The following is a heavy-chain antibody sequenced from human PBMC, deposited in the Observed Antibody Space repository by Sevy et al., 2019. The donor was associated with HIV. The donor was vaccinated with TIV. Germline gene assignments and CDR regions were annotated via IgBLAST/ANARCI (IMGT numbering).Heavy chain of an antibody. CDR2: ISQSGDTT. Sequence: GGSLRLSCAASGFSFSSYEMNWVRQAPGEGLERVSSISQSGDTTYYSDSVKGRFTISRDNAKNSLYLQMSSLRAEDTAVYYCARDLPPSATVVPHFDYWGQGTLVTVSS. D-gene: IGHD2-21*01. CDR1: GFSFSSYE. J-gene: IGHJ4*02. V-gene: IGHV3-48*03. CDR3: ARDLPPSATVVPHFDY.